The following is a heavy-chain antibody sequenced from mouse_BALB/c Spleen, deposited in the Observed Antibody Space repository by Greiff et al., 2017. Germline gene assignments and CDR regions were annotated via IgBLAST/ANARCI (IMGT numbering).Heavy chain of an antibody. J-gene: IGHJ2*01. Sequence: EVQLVESGGGLVQPGGSRKLSCAASGFTFSSFGMHWVRQAPEKGLEWVAYISSGSSTIYYADTVKGRFTISRDNPKNTLFLQMTSLRSEDTAMYYCARGITTAEEDYFDYWGQGTTLTVSS. CDR2: ISSGSSTI. CDR3: ARGITTAEEDYFDY. CDR1: GFTFSSFG. D-gene: IGHD1-2*01. V-gene: IGHV5-17*02.